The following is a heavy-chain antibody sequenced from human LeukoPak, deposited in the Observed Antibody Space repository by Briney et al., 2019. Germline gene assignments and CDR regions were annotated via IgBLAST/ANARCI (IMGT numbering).Heavy chain of an antibody. CDR2: IWYDGSNK. Sequence: GGSLRLSCAASGFTFRTYGMHWVRQAPGKGLEWLGIIWYDGSNKYYADSVKGRFTISKANSQKTLYLPMTSLRAADTAVYYCARDQGCTSTNCYSLFFHYWGQGTLVTVSS. D-gene: IGHD2-2*01. CDR3: ARDQGCTSTNCYSLFFHY. J-gene: IGHJ4*02. CDR1: GFTFRTYG. V-gene: IGHV3-33*01.